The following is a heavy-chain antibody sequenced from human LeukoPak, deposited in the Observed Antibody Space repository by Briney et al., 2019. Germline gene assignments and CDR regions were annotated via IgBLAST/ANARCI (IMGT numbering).Heavy chain of an antibody. CDR1: GGTFSSYA. CDR3: ARDLGYYDSSGYYLDAFDI. J-gene: IGHJ3*02. Sequence: SVKVSCKASGGTFSSYAISWVRQAPGQGLEWMGGIIPIFGTANYAQKFQGRVTITADESTSTAYMELSSLRSEDTAVYYCARDLGYYDSSGYYLDAFDIWGQGTMVTVSS. V-gene: IGHV1-69*13. CDR2: IIPIFGTA. D-gene: IGHD3-22*01.